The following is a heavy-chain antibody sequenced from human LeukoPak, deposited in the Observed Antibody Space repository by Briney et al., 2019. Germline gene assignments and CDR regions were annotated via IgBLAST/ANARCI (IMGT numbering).Heavy chain of an antibody. Sequence: GGSLRLSCAASGFTVSDYSMSWVRQAPGKGLEWVSGINWNGGSTGYADSVKGRFTISRDNAKNSLYLQMNSLRAEDTALYYCAREGGGRGTYYYDSWGQGTLVTVSS. CDR1: GFTVSDYS. CDR3: AREGGGRGTYYYDS. D-gene: IGHD2-15*01. V-gene: IGHV3-20*04. J-gene: IGHJ4*02. CDR2: INWNGGST.